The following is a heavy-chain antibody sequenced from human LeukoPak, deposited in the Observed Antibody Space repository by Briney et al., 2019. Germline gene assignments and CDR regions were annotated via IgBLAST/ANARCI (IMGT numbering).Heavy chain of an antibody. Sequence: GGSLRLSCVGSGFTFGTYEMGWVRQAPGKGLEWISYIGHDGATTYYADSVKGRFTVSRDNAKDSLFLQMDSLRVEDTAVYFCAKGGQWLVLGAFDIWGQGTMVTVSS. V-gene: IGHV3-48*03. J-gene: IGHJ3*02. CDR3: AKGGQWLVLGAFDI. CDR1: GFTFGTYE. CDR2: IGHDGATT. D-gene: IGHD6-19*01.